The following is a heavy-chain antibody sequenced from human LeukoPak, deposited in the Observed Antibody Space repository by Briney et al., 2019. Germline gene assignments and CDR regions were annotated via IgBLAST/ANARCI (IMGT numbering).Heavy chain of an antibody. V-gene: IGHV4-34*01. CDR1: GGSFSGYY. D-gene: IGHD6-13*01. CDR3: ARDPNEQQLNDP. Sequence: SETLSLTCAVYGGSFSGYYWSWIRQPPGKGLEWIGEINHSGSTNYNPSLKSRVTISVDTSKNQFSLKLSSVTAADTAVYYCARDPNEQQLNDPWGQGTLVTVSS. J-gene: IGHJ5*02. CDR2: INHSGST.